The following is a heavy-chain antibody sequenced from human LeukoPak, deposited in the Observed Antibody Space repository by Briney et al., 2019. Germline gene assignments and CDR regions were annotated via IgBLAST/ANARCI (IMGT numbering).Heavy chain of an antibody. V-gene: IGHV1-24*01. Sequence: ASVKVSCKVSGYTLTELSMHWVRQAPGKGLEWMGGFDPEDGETIYAQRSQGRVTMTEDTSTDTAYMELSSLRSEDTAVYYCASSRSGYGGSPFDYWGQGTLVTVSS. J-gene: IGHJ4*02. D-gene: IGHD4-23*01. CDR3: ASSRSGYGGSPFDY. CDR2: FDPEDGET. CDR1: GYTLTELS.